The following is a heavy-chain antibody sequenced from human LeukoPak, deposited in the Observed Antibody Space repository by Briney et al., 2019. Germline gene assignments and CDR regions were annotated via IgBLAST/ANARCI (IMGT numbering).Heavy chain of an antibody. Sequence: SVPLSLTCAVHGGSFSGYYWSWIRQPPRKGRECIGYINYCVTTDCNPSLKSRVTISVYPSKNQFSLKLSSVTAAETAVYYCAGHRRITMLAVVTYSRYYSLDVWGKGPTVTISS. V-gene: IGHV4-34*01. CDR3: AGHRRITMLAVVTYSRYYSLDV. D-gene: IGHD3-22*01. CDR2: INYCVTT. CDR1: GGSFSGYY. J-gene: IGHJ6*03.